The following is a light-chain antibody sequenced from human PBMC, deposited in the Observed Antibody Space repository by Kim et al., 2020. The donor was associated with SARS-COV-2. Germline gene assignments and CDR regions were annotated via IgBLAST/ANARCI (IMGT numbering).Light chain of an antibody. CDR1: SLRSYF. V-gene: IGLV3-19*01. CDR3: NSRDSSGNVWV. CDR2: GKN. J-gene: IGLJ3*02. Sequence: SSELTQDPAVSVALGQTVRITCQGDSLRSYFASWYQQKPGQAPVLVIYGKNNRPSGIPDRFSGSSSGNTASLTITEAQAEDEADYYCNSRDSSGNVWVFGGGTQLTVL.